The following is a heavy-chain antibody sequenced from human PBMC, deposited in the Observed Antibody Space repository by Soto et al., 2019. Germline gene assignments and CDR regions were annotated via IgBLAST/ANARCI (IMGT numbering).Heavy chain of an antibody. D-gene: IGHD2-15*01. CDR1: GYTFNRYY. Sequence: ASVKVSCKASGYTFNRYYMHWVRQAPGPGLEWMGWISPHTGGTTYAQKFQGRVTMTRDTSVSTAFMELSSLRSEDTAVYYCARGLDIVVVVAATTPPDYYYGMDVWGQGTTVTVSS. V-gene: IGHV1-2*02. CDR2: ISPHTGGT. CDR3: ARGLDIVVVVAATTPPDYYYGMDV. J-gene: IGHJ6*02.